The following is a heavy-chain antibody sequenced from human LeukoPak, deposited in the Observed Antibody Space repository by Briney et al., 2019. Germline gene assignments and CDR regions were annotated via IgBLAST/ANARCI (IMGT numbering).Heavy chain of an antibody. CDR1: GGTFSSYA. J-gene: IGHJ4*02. Sequence: SVKVSCKASGGTFSSYAISWVRQAPGQGLEWMGRIIPIFGTANYAQKFQGRVTITTDESTSTAYMELSSLRSGDTAVYYCARDKGSGSSGYFFFDYWGQGTLVTVSS. CDR2: IIPIFGTA. V-gene: IGHV1-69*05. CDR3: ARDKGSGSSGYFFFDY. D-gene: IGHD3-22*01.